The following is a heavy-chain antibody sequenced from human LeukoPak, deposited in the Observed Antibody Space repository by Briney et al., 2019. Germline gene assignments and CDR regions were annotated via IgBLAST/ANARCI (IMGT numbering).Heavy chain of an antibody. CDR2: INTNTGNP. D-gene: IGHD3-10*01. Sequence: ASVKVSCKASGYTFTSYAMNWVRQAPGQGLEWMGWINTNTGNPTYAQGFTGRFVFSLDTSVSTAYLQISSLKAEDTAVYYCARDPGNWVYGSGRPDDAFDIWGQGTMVTVSS. J-gene: IGHJ3*02. CDR1: GYTFTSYA. V-gene: IGHV7-4-1*02. CDR3: ARDPGNWVYGSGRPDDAFDI.